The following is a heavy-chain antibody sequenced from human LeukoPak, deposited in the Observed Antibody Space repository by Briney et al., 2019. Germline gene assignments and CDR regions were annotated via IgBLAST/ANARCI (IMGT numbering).Heavy chain of an antibody. V-gene: IGHV1-46*01. CDR3: ATEGGLRFLEWLSKKGDTMDV. J-gene: IGHJ6*04. Sequence: EASVKVSCKASGYTFTSYYMHWVRQAPGQGLEWMGIINPSGGSISYAQKFQGRVTMTRDMSTSTVYMELSSLRSEDTAVYYCATEGGLRFLEWLSKKGDTMDVWGKGTAVTVSS. CDR2: INPSGGSI. CDR1: GYTFTSYY. D-gene: IGHD3-3*01.